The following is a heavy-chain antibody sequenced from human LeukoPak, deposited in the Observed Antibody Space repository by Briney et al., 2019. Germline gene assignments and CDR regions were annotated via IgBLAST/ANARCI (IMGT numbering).Heavy chain of an antibody. CDR1: GGTFSSYA. CDR3: ARDDSSGVAFVY. J-gene: IGHJ4*02. CDR2: IIPIFGTA. V-gene: IGHV1-69*05. D-gene: IGHD6-19*01. Sequence: SVKVSCEASGGTFSSYAISWVRQAPGQGLEWMGRIIPIFGTANYAQKFQGRVTITTDESTSTAYMELSSLRSEDTAVYYCARDDSSGVAFVYWGQGTLVTVSS.